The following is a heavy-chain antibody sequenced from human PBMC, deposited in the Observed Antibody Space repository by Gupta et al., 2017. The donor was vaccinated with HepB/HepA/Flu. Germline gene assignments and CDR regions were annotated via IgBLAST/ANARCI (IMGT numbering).Heavy chain of an antibody. CDR3: LSGGDV. CDR2: FEPEGNDI. CDR1: GFIVSSYW. Sequence: EVHLVESGGGVVRPGGSLRLSCAASGFIVSSYWMHWVRQVPGKGLLWVSRFEPEGNDITYADFVRGRFTVSRDNSKNTIYMQMNSLRVEDTAGDYCLSGGDVWCQGVLVTVSS. D-gene: IGHD3-10*01. V-gene: IGHV3-74*03. J-gene: IGHJ4*02.